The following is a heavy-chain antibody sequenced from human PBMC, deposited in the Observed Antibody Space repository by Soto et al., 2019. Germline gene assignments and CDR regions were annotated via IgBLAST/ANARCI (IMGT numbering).Heavy chain of an antibody. D-gene: IGHD3-16*02. CDR3: ARAIGPLSDPDY. CDR1: GFQFSGHG. Sequence: PGGSLRLSCAASGFQFSGHGMHWVRQAPGKGLEWVAVIWNDGSREYYADSVKGRFTISRDDSKNMLYLQMSSLRVEDTAVYHSARAIGPLSDPDYWGPGTLVTVSS. CDR2: IWNDGSRE. J-gene: IGHJ4*02. V-gene: IGHV3-33*01.